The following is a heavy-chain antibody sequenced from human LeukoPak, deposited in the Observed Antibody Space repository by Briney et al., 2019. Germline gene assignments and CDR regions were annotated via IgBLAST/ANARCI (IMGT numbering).Heavy chain of an antibody. CDR1: GGSISSYY. V-gene: IGHV4-59*08. CDR2: IYYSGST. D-gene: IGHD2-2*01. J-gene: IGHJ5*02. CDR3: ARRHEYESWFDP. Sequence: SETLSLTCTVSGGSISSYYWSWIRQPPGKGLEWIGYIYYSGSTNYNPSLKSRVTISVDTSKNQFSLKLSSVTAADTAVYYCARRHEYESWFDPWGQGTLVTVSS.